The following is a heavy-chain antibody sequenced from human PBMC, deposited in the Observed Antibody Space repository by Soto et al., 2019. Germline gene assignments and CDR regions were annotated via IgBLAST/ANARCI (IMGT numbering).Heavy chain of an antibody. CDR3: GSESREHSSSGRLDV. D-gene: IGHD1-26*01. CDR2: VYYTGRT. V-gene: IGHV4-61*01. CDR1: GGSVSSGSYY. J-gene: IGHJ6*02. Sequence: QVQLQESGPGLVKPSETLSLTCTVSGGSVSSGSYYWNWIRQPPGKGLEWIGYVYYTGRTNYNPSPKSRVTMAVATSKNQCALKMGSVTDADTVVYYCGSESREHSSSGRLDVWGQGTTVNVSS.